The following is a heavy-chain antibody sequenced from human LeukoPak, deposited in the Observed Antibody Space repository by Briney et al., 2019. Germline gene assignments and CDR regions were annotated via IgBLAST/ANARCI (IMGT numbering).Heavy chain of an antibody. J-gene: IGHJ4*02. CDR1: GGSISSYY. CDR2: IYYSGST. D-gene: IGHD1-26*01. Sequence: SETLSLTCTVSGGSISSYYWSWIRQPPGKGLEWIGYIYYSGSTNYNPSLKSRVTISVDTSKNQFSLKLSSVTAADTAVYYCASLPTFPLVGATEADYWGQGTLVTVSS. V-gene: IGHV4-59*12. CDR3: ASLPTFPLVGATEADY.